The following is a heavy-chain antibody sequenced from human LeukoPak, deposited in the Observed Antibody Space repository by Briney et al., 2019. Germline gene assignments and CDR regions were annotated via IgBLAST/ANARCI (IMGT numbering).Heavy chain of an antibody. V-gene: IGHV3-53*01. CDR2: IYSGGST. Sequence: GGSLRLSCAASGLTVSSNYMSWVRQAPGKGLEWVSVIYSGGSTYYADSVKGRFTISRDNSKNTLYLQMNSLRAEDTAVYYCATGGDYGNDAFDIWGQGTMVTVSS. CDR3: ATGGDYGNDAFDI. D-gene: IGHD4-17*01. J-gene: IGHJ3*02. CDR1: GLTVSSNY.